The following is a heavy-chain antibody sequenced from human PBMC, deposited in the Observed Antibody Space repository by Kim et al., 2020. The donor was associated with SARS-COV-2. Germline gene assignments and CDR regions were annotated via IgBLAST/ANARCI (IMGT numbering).Heavy chain of an antibody. Sequence: THYDPSLKTRVTISVDTSMNQFSLKLSSVTAADTAVYYCARGRSTIFCDPWGQGTLVTVSS. D-gene: IGHD3-9*01. CDR3: ARGRSTIFCDP. CDR2: T. J-gene: IGHJ5*02. V-gene: IGHV4-34*01.